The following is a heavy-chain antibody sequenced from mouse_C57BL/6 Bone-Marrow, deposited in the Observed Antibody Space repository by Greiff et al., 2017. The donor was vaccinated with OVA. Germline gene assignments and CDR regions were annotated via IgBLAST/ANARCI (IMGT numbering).Heavy chain of an antibody. J-gene: IGHJ1*03. V-gene: IGHV1-69*01. CDR2: IDPSDSYT. CDR1: GYTFTSYW. CDR3: ARSSWDAYFDV. D-gene: IGHD4-1*01. Sequence: QVQLQQPGAELVMPGASVKLSCKASGYTFTSYWMHWVKQRPGQGLEWIGEIDPSDSYTNYNQKFKGKSTLTVDKSSSTAYMQLSSLTSEDSAVYYCARSSWDAYFDVWGTGTTVTVSS.